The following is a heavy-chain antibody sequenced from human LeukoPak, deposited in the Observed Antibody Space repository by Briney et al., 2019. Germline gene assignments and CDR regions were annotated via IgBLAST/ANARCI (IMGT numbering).Heavy chain of an antibody. CDR1: GGSISSYY. V-gene: IGHV4-59*08. CDR2: IYYSGTT. D-gene: IGHD3-10*01. Sequence: SETLSLTCTVSGGSISSYYWSWIRQPPGKGLEWIGYIYYSGTTNYNPSLKSRVTISVDTSKNQFSLKLSSVTAADTAVYYCARHGSGSYPFDYWGQGTLVTVSS. J-gene: IGHJ4*02. CDR3: ARHGSGSYPFDY.